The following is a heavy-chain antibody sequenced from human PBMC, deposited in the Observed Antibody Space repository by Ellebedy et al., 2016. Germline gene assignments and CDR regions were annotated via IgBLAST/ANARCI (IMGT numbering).Heavy chain of an antibody. V-gene: IGHV3-30*18. J-gene: IGHJ4*02. CDR1: GFTFSSYG. D-gene: IGHD3-3*01. CDR3: AKAHPRTITIFGVEIDY. Sequence: GGSLRLSXAAFGFTFSSYGMHWVRQAPGKGLEWVALISSDGSNKYYADSVKGRFTISRDNSKNTLYLQMNSLRAEDTAVYYCAKAHPRTITIFGVEIDYWGQGTLVTVSS. CDR2: ISSDGSNK.